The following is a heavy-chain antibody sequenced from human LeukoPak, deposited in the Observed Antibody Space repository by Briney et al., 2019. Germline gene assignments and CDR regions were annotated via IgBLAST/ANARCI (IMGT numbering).Heavy chain of an antibody. CDR3: ARESETSGWYDY. V-gene: IGHV3-43*02. CDR2: ISGDGGST. D-gene: IGHD6-19*01. Sequence: GGSLRFSCAAPGFIFDNYAIHWVRQAPGKGLEWVSLISGDGGSTYYADSVRGRFTISRDNTSKSLSLQMSSLRSEDTALYYCARESETSGWYDYWGQGSLVTVSS. J-gene: IGHJ4*02. CDR1: GFIFDNYA.